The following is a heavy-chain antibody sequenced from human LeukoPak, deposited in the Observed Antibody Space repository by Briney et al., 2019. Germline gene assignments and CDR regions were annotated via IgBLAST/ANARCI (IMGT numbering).Heavy chain of an antibody. V-gene: IGHV3-21*01. Sequence: PGGSLRLSCAASGFTFTSYSMNWVRQAPGRGLEWVSSISGSGDYIYYTDSLKGRITVSRDNAKNSLSLQMNSLRAEDTAVYYCAELGITMIGGVWGKGTTVTISS. D-gene: IGHD3-10*02. CDR1: GFTFTSYS. CDR2: ISGSGDYI. J-gene: IGHJ6*04. CDR3: AELGITMIGGV.